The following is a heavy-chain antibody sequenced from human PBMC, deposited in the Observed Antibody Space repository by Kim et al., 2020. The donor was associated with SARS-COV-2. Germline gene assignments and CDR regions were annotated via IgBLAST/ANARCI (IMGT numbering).Heavy chain of an antibody. J-gene: IGHJ4*02. V-gene: IGHV3-66*01. CDR2: ST. Sequence: STFSAASSKCRFPISRDTSKNTLYLQMNSRRAEDTAVYYCARDLVVGGLDFWGQGTLVTVSS. D-gene: IGHD2-15*01. CDR3: ARDLVVGGLDF.